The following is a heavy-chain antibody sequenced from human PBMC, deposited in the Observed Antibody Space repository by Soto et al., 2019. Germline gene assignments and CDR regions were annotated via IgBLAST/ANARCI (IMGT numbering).Heavy chain of an antibody. CDR2: ISYDGSNK. D-gene: IGHD3-16*01. CDR3: ARRGRRVLAADGLVDY. V-gene: IGHV3-30-3*01. J-gene: IGHJ4*02. Sequence: QVQLVESGGGVVQPGRSLRLSCAASGFTFSSYAMHWVRQAPGKGLEWVAVISYDGSNKYYADSVKGRFTISRDNXKXXLYLQMNSLRAEDTAVYYCARRGRRVLAADGLVDYWGQGTLVTVSS. CDR1: GFTFSSYA.